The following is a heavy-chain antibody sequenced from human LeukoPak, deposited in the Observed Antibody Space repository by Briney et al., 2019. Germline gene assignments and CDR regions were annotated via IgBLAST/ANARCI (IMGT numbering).Heavy chain of an antibody. CDR2: ISGSGSST. J-gene: IGHJ4*02. V-gene: IGHV3-23*01. CDR1: GFIFSNYV. D-gene: IGHD5-12*01. CDR3: ARVPLALRMFDY. Sequence: GGSLRLSCAASGFIFSNYVMNWVRQAPGKGLEWVSSISGSGSSTNYADSVKGRFTISRDNAKNTLYLQMNSLRAEDTAVYYCARVPLALRMFDYWGQGTLVTVSS.